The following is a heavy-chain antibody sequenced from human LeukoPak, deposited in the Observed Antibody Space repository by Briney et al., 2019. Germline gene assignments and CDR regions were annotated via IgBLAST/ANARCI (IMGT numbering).Heavy chain of an antibody. V-gene: IGHV3-7*01. J-gene: IGHJ6*03. D-gene: IGHD6-6*01. CDR3: ARETSSSPGYYYYYMDV. CDR2: IKQDGSEK. CDR1: GFTFDEYA. Sequence: PGGPLRLSCAASGFTFDEYAMHWVRQAPGKGLEWVANIKQDGSEKYYVDSVKGRFTISRDNAKNSLYLQMNSLRAEDTAVYYCARETSSSPGYYYYYMDVWGKGTTVTVSS.